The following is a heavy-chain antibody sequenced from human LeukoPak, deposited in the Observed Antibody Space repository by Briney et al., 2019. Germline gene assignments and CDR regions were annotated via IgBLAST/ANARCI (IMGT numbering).Heavy chain of an antibody. CDR2: IIPIFGTA. CDR1: GGTFSSYA. V-gene: IGHV1-69*05. J-gene: IGHJ6*03. Sequence: SVKVSCKASGGTFSSYAISWVRQAPGQGLEWMGRIIPIFGTANYAQKFQGRVTITTDESTSTAYMELSSLRSEDTAVYYCAVNWNPNGGFYYYYMDVWGKGTTVTVSS. CDR3: AVNWNPNGGFYYYYMDV. D-gene: IGHD1-20*01.